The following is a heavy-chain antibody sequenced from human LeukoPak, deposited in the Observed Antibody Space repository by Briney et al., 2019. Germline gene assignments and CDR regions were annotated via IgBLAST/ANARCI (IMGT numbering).Heavy chain of an antibody. CDR2: IYSGGST. J-gene: IGHJ5*02. D-gene: IGHD4-23*01. V-gene: IGHV3-66*01. CDR3: ARERGDFGGNSGWFDP. CDR1: GFTVSNNY. Sequence: GGSLRLSCAASGFTVSNNYMSWVRQAPGKGLEWVSVIYSGGSTYYADSVKGRFTISRDNSKNTLYLQMNRLRAEDTAVYYCARERGDFGGNSGWFDPWGQGTLVTVSS.